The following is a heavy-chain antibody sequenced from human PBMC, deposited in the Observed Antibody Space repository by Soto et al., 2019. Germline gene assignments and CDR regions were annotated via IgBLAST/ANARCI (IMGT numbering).Heavy chain of an antibody. CDR3: ARGGRSSSWYSYFDY. Sequence: ASVKGACKASGYSFTIDDINWVRQATGQGLEWMGGIIPNCGTANYSQKFQGRVTITRDTSASTAYMELSSLRSEDTAVYYCARGGRSSSWYSYFDYWGQGTLVTVSS. CDR1: GYSFTIDD. J-gene: IGHJ4*02. V-gene: IGHV1-8*01. CDR2: IIPNCGTA. D-gene: IGHD6-13*01.